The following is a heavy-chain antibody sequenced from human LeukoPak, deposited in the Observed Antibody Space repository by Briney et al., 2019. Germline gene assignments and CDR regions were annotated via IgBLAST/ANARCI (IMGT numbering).Heavy chain of an antibody. J-gene: IGHJ4*02. CDR3: ARESSGHERPFDY. V-gene: IGHV3-64*01. D-gene: IGHD6-19*01. CDR2: ISSNGGST. Sequence: PGGSLRLSCAASGFTFSSYAMHWVRQAPGKGLEYVSAISSNGGSTYYANSVKGRFTISRDNAKNSLYLQMNSLRAEDTAVYYCARESSGHERPFDYWGQGTLVTVSS. CDR1: GFTFSSYA.